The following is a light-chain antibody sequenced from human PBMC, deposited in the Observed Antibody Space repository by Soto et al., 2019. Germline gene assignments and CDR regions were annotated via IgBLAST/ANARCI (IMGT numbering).Light chain of an antibody. CDR2: LNSDDSH. J-gene: IGLJ2*01. V-gene: IGLV4-69*01. CDR3: QTWGTGIVV. CDR1: SGHSNYA. Sequence: QLVLTQSPSASASLGASVKLTCTLSSGHSNYAIAWHQQQPEKGPRYLMKLNSDDSHNKGDGIPDRFSGSSFGAERYLTISSLQSEDEADYYCQTWGTGIVVFGGGTKLTVL.